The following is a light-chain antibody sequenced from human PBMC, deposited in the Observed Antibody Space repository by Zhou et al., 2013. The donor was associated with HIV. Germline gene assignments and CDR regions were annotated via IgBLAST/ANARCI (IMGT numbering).Light chain of an antibody. CDR1: QSVAGW. V-gene: IGKV1-5*03. Sequence: DIQMTQSPSTLSASIGDRVTITCRASQSVAGWLAWYQQQPGKAPKLLIYKASTLASGVPSRFSGSGFGTDFTLTINRLHPEDFATYYCQQANRFPQTFGQGTKVEIK. J-gene: IGKJ2*01. CDR2: KAS. CDR3: QQANRFPQT.